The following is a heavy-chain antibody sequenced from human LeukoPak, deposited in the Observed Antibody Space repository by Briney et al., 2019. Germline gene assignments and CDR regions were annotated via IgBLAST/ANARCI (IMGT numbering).Heavy chain of an antibody. CDR2: IYTSGST. V-gene: IGHV4-4*07. J-gene: IGHJ1*01. D-gene: IGHD2-8*01. Sequence: SDTLSLTCTVSGGSISSYYWSWIRQPAGKGLEWIGHIYTSGSTNYNPSLKSRVTMSVDTSKNQFSLKLSSVTAADTAVYYCARGMVYGSLNSEYFQHWGQGTLVTVSS. CDR1: GGSISSYY. CDR3: ARGMVYGSLNSEYFQH.